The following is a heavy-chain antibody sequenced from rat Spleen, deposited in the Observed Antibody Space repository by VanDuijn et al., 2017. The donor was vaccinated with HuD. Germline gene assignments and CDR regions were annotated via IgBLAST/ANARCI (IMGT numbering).Heavy chain of an antibody. V-gene: IGHV5-46*01. D-gene: IGHD1-1*01. CDR2: ITNSGWSI. J-gene: IGHJ1*01. CDR3: ARVVTLFFDV. CDR1: GFVFSFFP. Sequence: EVQLVESGGGLVQPGRSLKLSCAASGFVFSFFPMAWVRQAPTKGLEWVASITNSGWSIYYRDSVKGRFTISRDNAKSTLYLQMDSLRSEDTATYYCARVVTLFFDVWGLETMFTVSS.